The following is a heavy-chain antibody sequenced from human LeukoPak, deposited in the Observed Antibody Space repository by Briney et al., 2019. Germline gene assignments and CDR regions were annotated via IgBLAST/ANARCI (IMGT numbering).Heavy chain of an antibody. Sequence: GGSLRLSCAASGFTFSSYSMNWVRQAPGKGLEWVSYISSSSSTIYYADSVKGRFTISRDNSKNTLYLQMNSLRAEDTAVYYCARSAVLARIAAAGEYGMDVWGQGTTVTVSS. D-gene: IGHD6-13*01. CDR1: GFTFSSYS. CDR3: ARSAVLARIAAAGEYGMDV. V-gene: IGHV3-48*01. J-gene: IGHJ6*02. CDR2: ISSSSSTI.